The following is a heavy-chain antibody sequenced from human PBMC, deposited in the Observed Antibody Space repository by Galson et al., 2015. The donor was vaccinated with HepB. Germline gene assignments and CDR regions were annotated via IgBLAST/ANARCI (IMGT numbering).Heavy chain of an antibody. V-gene: IGHV4-59*08. D-gene: IGHD2-21*02. J-gene: IGHJ6*02. CDR3: ARRDAHYHNAMDV. CDR1: GDSITSHNWY. CDR2: VYYSDIT. Sequence: SATLSLTCSVSGDSITSHNWYWNWIRQLPGKGLEWIGYVYYSDITDYNPSLRGRVTISIDTSKNQFSLKVNSVTAADTAVYYCARRDAHYHNAMDVWGQGTTVTVSS.